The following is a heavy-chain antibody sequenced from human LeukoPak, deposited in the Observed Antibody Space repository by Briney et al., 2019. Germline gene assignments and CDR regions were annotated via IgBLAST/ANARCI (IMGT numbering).Heavy chain of an antibody. D-gene: IGHD6-6*01. J-gene: IGHJ5*02. CDR2: TSAYNGNT. CDR1: GYTFTSYG. Sequence: GASVKVSCKASGYTFTSYGISWVRQAPGQGLEWMGCTSAYNGNTNYAQKLQGRVTMTTDTSTSTAYMELRSLRSDDTAVYYCARDLGSSATSTNWFDPWGQGTLVTVSS. V-gene: IGHV1-18*01. CDR3: ARDLGSSATSTNWFDP.